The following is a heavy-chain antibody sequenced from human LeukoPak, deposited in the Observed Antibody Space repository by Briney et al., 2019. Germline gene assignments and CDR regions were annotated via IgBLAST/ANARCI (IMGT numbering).Heavy chain of an antibody. CDR2: ISDDGGAT. V-gene: IGHV3-23*01. CDR1: GFTFSNYA. CDR3: AKRYCTGGSCCPDY. J-gene: IGHJ4*02. D-gene: IGHD2-15*01. Sequence: PGGSLRLSCVASGFTFSNYAMSRVRQAPGKGLEWVSAISDDGGATYHADSVKGRFTISRDNPKNTLYLQMNSLRAEDTAVYYCAKRYCTGGSCCPDYWGQGTLVTVSS.